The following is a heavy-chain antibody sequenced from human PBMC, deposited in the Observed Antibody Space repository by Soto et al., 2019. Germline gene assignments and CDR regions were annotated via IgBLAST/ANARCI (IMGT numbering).Heavy chain of an antibody. CDR3: ARGADDILTGYSPFDY. D-gene: IGHD3-9*01. CDR1: GGSISSGDYY. J-gene: IGHJ4*02. Sequence: PSETLSLTCTVSGGSISSGDYYWSWIRQPPGKGLEWIGYIYYSGSTYYNPSLKSRVTISVDTSKNQFSLKLSSVTAADTAVYYCARGADDILTGYSPFDYWGQGTLVTVSS. CDR2: IYYSGST. V-gene: IGHV4-30-4*01.